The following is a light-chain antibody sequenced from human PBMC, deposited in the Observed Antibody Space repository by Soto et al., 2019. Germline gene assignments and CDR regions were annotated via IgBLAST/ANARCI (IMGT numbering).Light chain of an antibody. CDR3: QSYNNWPLT. CDR2: DTS. J-gene: IGKJ4*01. V-gene: IGKV3-15*01. CDR1: QGIGST. Sequence: EIVLTQSPATLSVSPGEVATFFCMASQGIGSTLAWYQHKPGQTPRLLIYDTSTRATGVPARFSGSRSGTEFTLTINSLQSEDFAVYYCQSYNNWPLTFGGGTKVDIK.